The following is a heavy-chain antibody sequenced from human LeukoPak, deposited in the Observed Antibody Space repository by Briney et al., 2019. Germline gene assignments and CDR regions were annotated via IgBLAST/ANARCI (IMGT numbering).Heavy chain of an antibody. CDR2: INPNSGGT. J-gene: IGHJ3*02. D-gene: IGHD2-15*01. Sequence: GASVKVSCKAPGYTFTGYYMHWVRQAPGQGLEWMGWINPNSGGTNYAQKFQGRVTMTRDTSISTAYMELSRLRSDDTAVYYCAREAAGDIVVVVAATMELGDAFDIWGQGTMVTVSS. CDR1: GYTFTGYY. CDR3: AREAAGDIVVVVAATMELGDAFDI. V-gene: IGHV1-2*02.